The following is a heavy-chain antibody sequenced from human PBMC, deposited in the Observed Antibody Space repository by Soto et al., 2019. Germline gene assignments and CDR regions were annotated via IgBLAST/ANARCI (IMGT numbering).Heavy chain of an antibody. J-gene: IGHJ6*01. CDR2: ISWNSVSV. Sequence: HGGALRPCSEDSGLNFNDYGVEWVRQVLGKGLERVSSISWNSVSVGYADSVNGRLTISRGNAKNSRYFQMITLRAEDTALYYCAKCMENGYNSYYYYGMDVWGQGATVTVSS. V-gene: IGHV3-9*01. CDR3: AKCMENGYNSYYYYGMDV. D-gene: IGHD3-22*01. CDR1: GLNFNDYG.